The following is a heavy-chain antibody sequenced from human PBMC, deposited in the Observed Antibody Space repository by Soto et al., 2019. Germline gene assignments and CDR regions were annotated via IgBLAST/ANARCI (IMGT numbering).Heavy chain of an antibody. CDR3: ARDSIWGSYRPGSMDV. J-gene: IGHJ6*03. V-gene: IGHV1-18*01. Sequence: ASVKVSCKASGYTFTSYGISWVRQAPGQGLEWMGWISAYNGNTNYAQKLQGRVTMTTDTSTSTAYMELRSLRSDDTAVYYCARDSIWGSYRPGSMDVWGKGTTVTVSS. D-gene: IGHD3-16*02. CDR1: GYTFTSYG. CDR2: ISAYNGNT.